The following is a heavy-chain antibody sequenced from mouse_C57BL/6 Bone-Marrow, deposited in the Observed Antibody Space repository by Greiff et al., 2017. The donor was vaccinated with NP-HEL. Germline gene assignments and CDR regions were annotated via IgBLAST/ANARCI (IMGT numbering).Heavy chain of an antibody. V-gene: IGHV1-77*01. CDR1: GYTFTDYY. CDR3: ARLGGDMVTTGAWFAY. J-gene: IGHJ3*01. Sequence: QVQLQQSGAELVKPGASVKISCKASGYTFTDYYINWVKQRPGQGLEWIGKIGPGSGSTYYNEKFKGKATLTADKSSSTAYMQLSSLTSEDSAVYFCARLGGDMVTTGAWFAYWGQGTLVTVSA. CDR2: IGPGSGST. D-gene: IGHD2-2*01.